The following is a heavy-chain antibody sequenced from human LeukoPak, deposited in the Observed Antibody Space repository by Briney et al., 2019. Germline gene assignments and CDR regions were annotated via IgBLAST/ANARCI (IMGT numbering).Heavy chain of an antibody. CDR2: ISYDGSNK. CDR1: GFIFSSYG. Sequence: GGXLXXSCAASGFIFSSYGMDWVRQAPGKGVEWVAFISYDGSNKYYADSVKGGFTISRDKYKNTLYVQMNSLRAEDTAVYYCAKDFDYGDYAVDRWGQGTLVTVSS. D-gene: IGHD4-17*01. J-gene: IGHJ5*02. V-gene: IGHV3-30*02. CDR3: AKDFDYGDYAVDR.